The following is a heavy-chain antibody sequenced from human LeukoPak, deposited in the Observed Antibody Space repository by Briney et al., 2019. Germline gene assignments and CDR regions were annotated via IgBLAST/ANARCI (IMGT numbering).Heavy chain of an antibody. Sequence: ASVKVSCKASGYTFTGYYIHWVRQAPGQGLEWMGWINPNRGGTNYAQKFQGRVTMTRDTSISTAYMELSRLRSDDPAVYYCAGYGDFPGFDYWGQGTLVTVSS. CDR2: INPNRGGT. CDR3: AGYGDFPGFDY. D-gene: IGHD4-17*01. J-gene: IGHJ4*02. V-gene: IGHV1-2*02. CDR1: GYTFTGYY.